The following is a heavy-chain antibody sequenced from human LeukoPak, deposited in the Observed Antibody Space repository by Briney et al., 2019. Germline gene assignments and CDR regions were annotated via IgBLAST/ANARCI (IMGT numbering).Heavy chain of an antibody. V-gene: IGHV3-21*01. CDR3: ARDMGYCSGGSCYLYYFDY. J-gene: IGHJ4*02. D-gene: IGHD2-15*01. CDR2: ISSSSSYI. Sequence: GGSLRLSCAASGFTFSSYSMNWVRQAPGKGLEWGSSISSSSSYIYYADSVKGRFTISRNNAKNSLYLQMNSMRAEDTAVYYCARDMGYCSGGSCYLYYFDYWGQGTLVTVSS. CDR1: GFTFSSYS.